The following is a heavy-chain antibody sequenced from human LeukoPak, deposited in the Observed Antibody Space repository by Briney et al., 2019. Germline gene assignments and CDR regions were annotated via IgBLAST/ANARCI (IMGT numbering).Heavy chain of an antibody. CDR3: ARGGNMVRGVIIGRYYYYYGMDV. CDR2: INPNSGGT. D-gene: IGHD3-10*01. V-gene: IGHV1-2*02. J-gene: IGHJ6*02. Sequence: ASVKVSCKASGYTFTGYYMHWVRPAPGQGLEWMGWINPNSGGTNYAQKFQGRVTMTRDTSISTAYMELSRLRSDDTAVYYCARGGNMVRGVIIGRYYYYYGMDVWGQGTTVTVSS. CDR1: GYTFTGYY.